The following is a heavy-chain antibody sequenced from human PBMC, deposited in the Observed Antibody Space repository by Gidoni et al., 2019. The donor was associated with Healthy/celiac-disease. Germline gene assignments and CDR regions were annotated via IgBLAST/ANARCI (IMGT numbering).Heavy chain of an antibody. CDR3: ARTSGGLWFGEFPAY. D-gene: IGHD3-10*01. CDR1: GFTFSSYA. Sequence: EVQLLESGGGLVQPGGSLRLSCEASGFTFSSYAMSWVRQAPGKGLEWVSAISGSGGSTYYADSVKGRFTISRDNSKNTLYLQINSLRAEDTAVYYCARTSGGLWFGEFPAYWGQGTLVTVSS. CDR2: ISGSGGST. J-gene: IGHJ4*02. V-gene: IGHV3-23*01.